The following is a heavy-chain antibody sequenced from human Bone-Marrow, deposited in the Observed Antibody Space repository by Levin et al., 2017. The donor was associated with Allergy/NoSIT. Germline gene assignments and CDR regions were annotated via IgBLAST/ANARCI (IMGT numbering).Heavy chain of an antibody. Sequence: LSLTCAASGFTFSNSVLTWVRQAPGKGLEWVSLITGSGDGTYYANSVKGRFIISRDNSKNTMYLQMNSLRAEDTAVYSCAKGRYPGSGSYLNSFDDWGLGTLVTVSS. CDR1: GFTFSNSV. D-gene: IGHD3-10*01. CDR2: ITGSGDGT. J-gene: IGHJ4*01. CDR3: AKGRYPGSGSYLNSFDD. V-gene: IGHV3-23*01.